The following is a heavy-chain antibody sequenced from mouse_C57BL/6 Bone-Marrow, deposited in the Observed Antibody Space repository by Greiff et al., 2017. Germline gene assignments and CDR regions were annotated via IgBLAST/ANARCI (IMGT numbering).Heavy chain of an antibody. V-gene: IGHV2-2*01. Sequence: QVQLKESGPGLVQPSQSLSITCTVSGFSLTSYGVHWVRQSPGKGLEWLGVIWSGGSTDYNAAFISRLSISKDNSKSQVFFKMNSLQADDTAIYYCARNLGYGSSSYYAMDYWGQGTSVTVSS. D-gene: IGHD1-1*01. CDR3: ARNLGYGSSSYYAMDY. CDR2: IWSGGST. J-gene: IGHJ4*01. CDR1: GFSLTSYG.